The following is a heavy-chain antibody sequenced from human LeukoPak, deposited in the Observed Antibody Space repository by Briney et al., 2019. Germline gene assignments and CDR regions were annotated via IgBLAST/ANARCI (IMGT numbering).Heavy chain of an antibody. J-gene: IGHJ4*02. D-gene: IGHD2-15*01. CDR3: AREVGPLDY. V-gene: IGHV3-48*03. Sequence: PGGSLRLSCAASGFTFSSYEMNWVRQAPGKGLQWVSYISSSGTTIYYADSVKGRFTISRDNAKNSLYLQMNSLRAEDTAVYYCAREVGPLDYWGQGTLVTVSS. CDR1: GFTFSSYE. CDR2: ISSSGTTI.